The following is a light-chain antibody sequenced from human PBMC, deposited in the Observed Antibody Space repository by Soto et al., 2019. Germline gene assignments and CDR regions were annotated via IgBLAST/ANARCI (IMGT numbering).Light chain of an antibody. CDR1: SSDVGAYNY. J-gene: IGLJ1*01. Sequence: QSALTQPRSVSGPPGQSVTISCTGTSSDVGAYNYVSWYQQHSGKAPKFMIYDVSKRPSGVPDRFSGSKSGNTASLTISGLQAEDEADYYCCSYAGTYSYVFGTGTKVTVL. CDR2: DVS. CDR3: CSYAGTYSYV. V-gene: IGLV2-11*01.